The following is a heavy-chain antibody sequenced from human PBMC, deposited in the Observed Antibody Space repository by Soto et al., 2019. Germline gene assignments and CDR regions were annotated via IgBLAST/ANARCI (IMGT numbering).Heavy chain of an antibody. Sequence: QLQLQESGSGLVKPSQTLSLTCAVSGASISSGGYSWSWIRQPPGKGLEWIGYIYHSGSTYYSPCLKRRVTLSGDRAKNQFSLKLSSVPAADTAVYYCARGGLLPDYWGQGPLVTVSS. D-gene: IGHD6-19*01. CDR2: IYHSGST. CDR3: ARGGLLPDY. V-gene: IGHV4-30-2*01. CDR1: GASISSGGYS. J-gene: IGHJ4*02.